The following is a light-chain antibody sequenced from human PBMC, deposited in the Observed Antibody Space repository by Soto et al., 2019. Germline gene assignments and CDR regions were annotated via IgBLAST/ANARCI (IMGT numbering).Light chain of an antibody. V-gene: IGKV3-15*01. J-gene: IGKJ4*01. CDR1: QSSNSN. Sequence: IMLTQSPATLSVSPGERATLSCRASQSSNSNLAWYQQKPGQPPRLLIYDASTRATGIAARFSGSGSGTEYTLTISSLLSEDFATYYCQQYNKWPLTFGGGTKVEIK. CDR3: QQYNKWPLT. CDR2: DAS.